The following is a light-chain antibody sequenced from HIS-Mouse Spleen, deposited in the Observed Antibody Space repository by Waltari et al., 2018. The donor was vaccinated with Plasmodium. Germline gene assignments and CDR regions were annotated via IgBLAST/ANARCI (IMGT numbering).Light chain of an antibody. CDR1: KSISSY. CDR2: AAS. CDR3: QQSYSTWT. J-gene: IGKJ1*01. Sequence: DIQMTQSPSSLSESVGDRVTITCRASKSISSYLNWYQQKPGKAPKLLIYAASSLQSGVPSRFSGSGSGTDFTLTISSLQPEDFATYYCQQSYSTWTFGQGTKVEIK. V-gene: IGKV1-39*01.